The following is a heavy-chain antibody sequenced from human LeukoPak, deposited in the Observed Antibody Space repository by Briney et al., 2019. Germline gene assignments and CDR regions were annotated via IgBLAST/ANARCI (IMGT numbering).Heavy chain of an antibody. Sequence: ASATVSFKASGYTFTTYYIHWVRQAPGQGLEWMGIINPSGGSTSYAQKFQGRVTMTRDTSTSTVYMELSSLRSEDTAVYYCARNLGVATNLDYWGQGTLVTVSS. D-gene: IGHD5-12*01. J-gene: IGHJ4*02. CDR2: INPSGGST. V-gene: IGHV1-46*01. CDR1: GYTFTTYY. CDR3: ARNLGVATNLDY.